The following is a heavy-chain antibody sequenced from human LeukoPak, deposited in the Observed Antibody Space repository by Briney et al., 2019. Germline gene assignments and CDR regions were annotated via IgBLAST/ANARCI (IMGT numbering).Heavy chain of an antibody. D-gene: IGHD1-1*01. J-gene: IGHJ4*02. CDR3: ARDKNWKPDY. CDR1: GGTFSSYA. V-gene: IGHV1-69*13. Sequence: GASVKVSCKASGGTFSSYAISWVRQAPGQGLEWMGGIIPIFGTANYAQKFQGRVTTTADESTSTAYMELSSLRSDDTAVYYCARDKNWKPDYWGQGTLVTVSS. CDR2: IIPIFGTA.